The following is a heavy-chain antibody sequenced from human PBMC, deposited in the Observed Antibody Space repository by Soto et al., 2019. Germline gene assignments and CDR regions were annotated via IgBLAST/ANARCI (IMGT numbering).Heavy chain of an antibody. V-gene: IGHV3-21*01. CDR2: ITGTSAFT. CDR3: ARDNLAFQGAFDL. CDR1: GFVFSDFQ. Sequence: GGSLRLSCAASGFVFSDFQFNWVRQAPGGGLEWLSSITGTSAFTEYAESIEGRFTISRDNPNKLLFIHMDTLRPEDTAVYYCARDNLAFQGAFDLWGQGTLVTISS. J-gene: IGHJ4*02. D-gene: IGHD3-16*01.